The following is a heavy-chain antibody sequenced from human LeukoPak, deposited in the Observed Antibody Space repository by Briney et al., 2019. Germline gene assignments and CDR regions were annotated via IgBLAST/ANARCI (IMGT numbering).Heavy chain of an antibody. CDR2: ISSSGSTI. J-gene: IGHJ3*02. Sequence: GGSLRLSCAASGFTFSSYSMNWVRQAPGKGLEWVSYISSSGSTIYYADSVKGRFTISRDNAKNSLYLQMNSLRAEDTAVYYCASDVMVRGAKGAFDIWGQGTMVTVSS. V-gene: IGHV3-48*04. D-gene: IGHD3-10*01. CDR1: GFTFSSYS. CDR3: ASDVMVRGAKGAFDI.